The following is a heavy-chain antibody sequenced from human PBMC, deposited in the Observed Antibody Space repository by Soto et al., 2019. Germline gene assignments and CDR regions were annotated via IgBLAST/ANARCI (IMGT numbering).Heavy chain of an antibody. CDR2: IYKDFT. J-gene: IGHJ3*02. D-gene: IGHD2-15*01. CDR3: AREPRYCSGGSCSIMGDAFDI. Sequence: EVQLVESGGGLVQPGGSLRLSCVASGFTVTDIYMNWVRQAPGKGLEWVSVIYKDFTDYADFVRGRFSASTDTSKNALYLQLDNLRAEDRAVYYCAREPRYCSGGSCSIMGDAFDIWGQGAMVTVSS. CDR1: GFTVTDIY. V-gene: IGHV3-66*01.